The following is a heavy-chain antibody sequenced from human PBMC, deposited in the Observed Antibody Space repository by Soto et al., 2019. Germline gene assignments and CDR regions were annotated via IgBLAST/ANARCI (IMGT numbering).Heavy chain of an antibody. J-gene: IGHJ4*02. CDR3: ARPLISSYYDFWSGYGYYFDY. CDR1: GFTFSSYW. V-gene: IGHV3-7*01. CDR2: IKQDGSEK. D-gene: IGHD3-3*01. Sequence: GGSLRLSCAASGFTFSSYWMSWVRQALGKGLEWVANIKQDGSEKYYVDSVKGRFTISRDNAKNSLYLQMNSLRAEDTAVYYCARPLISSYYDFWSGYGYYFDYWGQGTLVTVSS.